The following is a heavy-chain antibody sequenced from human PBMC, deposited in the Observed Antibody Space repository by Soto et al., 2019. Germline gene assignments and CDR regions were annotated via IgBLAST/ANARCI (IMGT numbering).Heavy chain of an antibody. CDR1: GFTFGTFG. J-gene: IGHJ4*02. Sequence: GGSLKLSCAASGFTFGTFGMNWVRQAPGKGLEWVASITSTGRFMKYADSMKGRFTISRDNAKNTLYLQMDSLRAEDTAVYYCARANMEHGYNWRFDSWGQGTLVTVSS. D-gene: IGHD5-12*01. V-gene: IGHV3-21*01. CDR3: ARANMEHGYNWRFDS. CDR2: ITSTGRFM.